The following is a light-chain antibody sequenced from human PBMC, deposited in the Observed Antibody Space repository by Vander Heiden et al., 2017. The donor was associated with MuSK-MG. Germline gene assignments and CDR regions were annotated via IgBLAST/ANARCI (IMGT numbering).Light chain of an antibody. V-gene: IGKV3-15*01. Sequence: EIVMTQSPVTLSASPGERATITCRASQAVSNNLAWYQQKPGQAPRLLIYGASNRAIGIPVRFSGSGYGTEFTLTISSLHSEDLAIYYCQQYSNARMYTFGQWTNLDIK. CDR3: QQYSNARMYT. CDR1: QAVSNN. CDR2: GAS. J-gene: IGKJ2*01.